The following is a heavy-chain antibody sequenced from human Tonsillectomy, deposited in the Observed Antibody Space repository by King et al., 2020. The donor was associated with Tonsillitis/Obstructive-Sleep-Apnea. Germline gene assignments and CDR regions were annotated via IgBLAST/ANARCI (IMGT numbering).Heavy chain of an antibody. D-gene: IGHD6-13*01. CDR3: AKDRDSYSSSPEYYGMDV. J-gene: IGHJ6*02. CDR1: RFTFSSYV. V-gene: IGHV3-23*04. CDR2: ISGSDGNT. Sequence: VQLVESGGGLVQPGGSLRLSCAASRFTFSSYVMSWVRQAPGKGLEWVSAISGSDGNTYYADSVKGRFTISRDNSKNTLYLQMNSLRAEDTAIYYCAKDRDSYSSSPEYYGMDVWGQGTAVTVSS.